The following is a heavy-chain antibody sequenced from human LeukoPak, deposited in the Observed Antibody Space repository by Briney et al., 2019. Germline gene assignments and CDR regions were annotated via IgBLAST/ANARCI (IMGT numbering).Heavy chain of an antibody. CDR3: ASHDSSGYMPWIDY. D-gene: IGHD3-22*01. CDR2: IYTSGST. CDR1: GASISSGSYY. J-gene: IGHJ4*02. Sequence: PSETLSLTCTVSGASISSGSYYWSWIRQPAGKGLEWIGRIYTSGSTNKNPSLKSRVTISVDTSKTQFSLKLSSVTAADTAVYYCASHDSSGYMPWIDYWGQGTLVTVSS. V-gene: IGHV4-61*02.